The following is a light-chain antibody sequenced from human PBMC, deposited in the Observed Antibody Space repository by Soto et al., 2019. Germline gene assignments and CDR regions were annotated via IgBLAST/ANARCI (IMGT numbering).Light chain of an antibody. V-gene: IGLV2-14*01. CDR2: DVS. CDR3: SSYTSSSTLVV. J-gene: IGLJ2*01. CDR1: SSDVGGYNY. Sequence: QSALTQPASVSGPPGQSITISCTGTSSDVGGYNYVSWYQQHPGKAPKLMIYDVSNRPSGVSNRFSGSKSGNTASLTISGLQAEDEADYYCSSYTSSSTLVVFGGGTKVT.